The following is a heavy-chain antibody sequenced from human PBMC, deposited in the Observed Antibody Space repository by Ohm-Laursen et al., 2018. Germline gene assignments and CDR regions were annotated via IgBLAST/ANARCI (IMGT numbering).Heavy chain of an antibody. V-gene: IGHV1-69*13. Sequence: GASVKVSCKASGYTFTSYAISWVRQAPGQGLEWMGGIIPIFGTANYAQKFQGRVTITADESTSTAYMELSSLRSEDTAVYYCARVISSREYYGMDVWGQGTTVTVSS. CDR3: ARVISSREYYGMDV. J-gene: IGHJ6*02. CDR2: IIPIFGTA. D-gene: IGHD6-13*01. CDR1: GYTFTSYA.